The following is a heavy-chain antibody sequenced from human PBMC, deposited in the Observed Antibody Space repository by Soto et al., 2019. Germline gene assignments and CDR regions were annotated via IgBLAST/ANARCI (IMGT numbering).Heavy chain of an antibody. V-gene: IGHV3-7*03. D-gene: IGHD6-13*01. CDR3: TTLSSTWPRDY. Sequence: GGSLRLSCAASGFTFSSHWMSWVRQAPGKGLEWVANIKQDGSEKYYVDSVKGRFTISRDNARDSLFLQMNSLRAEDTAVYYCTTLSSTWPRDYWGQGTLVTVS. CDR2: IKQDGSEK. J-gene: IGHJ4*02. CDR1: GFTFSSHW.